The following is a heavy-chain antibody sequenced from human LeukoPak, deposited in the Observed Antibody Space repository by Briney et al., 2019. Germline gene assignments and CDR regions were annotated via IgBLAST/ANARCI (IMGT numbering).Heavy chain of an antibody. CDR2: MNPNSGNT. Sequence: GASVKVSCKASGYTFTSYDINWVRQATGQGLEWMGWMNPNSGNTGYAQKFQGGVTMTRNTSISTAYMELSSLRSEDTAVYYCASLAGGSYYYYGMDVWGQGTTVTVSS. CDR3: ASLAGGSYYYYGMDV. CDR1: GYTFTSYD. D-gene: IGHD3-16*01. V-gene: IGHV1-8*01. J-gene: IGHJ6*02.